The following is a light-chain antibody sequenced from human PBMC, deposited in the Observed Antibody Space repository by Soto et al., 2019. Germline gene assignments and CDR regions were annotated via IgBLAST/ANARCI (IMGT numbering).Light chain of an antibody. Sequence: DIEMTQSPSTLSAFVGDRVTITCRASHYVSNYLAWYQQKPGEAPNLLIYDASNLGTGFPSRFSGSGPGTEFTLTISSLQPDDVATYYFQQYNAYTPWTFGQGTKVELK. CDR3: QQYNAYTPWT. CDR1: HYVSNY. CDR2: DAS. V-gene: IGKV1-5*01. J-gene: IGKJ1*01.